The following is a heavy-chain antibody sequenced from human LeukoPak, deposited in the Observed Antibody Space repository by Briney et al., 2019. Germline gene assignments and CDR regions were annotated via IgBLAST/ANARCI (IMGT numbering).Heavy chain of an antibody. CDR1: GFTFSSYS. V-gene: IGHV3-21*01. CDR2: ISSSSYI. J-gene: IGHJ6*03. Sequence: PGGSLRLSCAASGFTFSSYSMNWVRQAPGKGLEWVSSISSSSYIYYADSVKGRFTISRDNAKNSLYLQMNSLRAEDTAVYYCARGRTGYCSSTSCYTRDMDVWGKGTTVTVSS. CDR3: ARGRTGYCSSTSCYTRDMDV. D-gene: IGHD2-2*02.